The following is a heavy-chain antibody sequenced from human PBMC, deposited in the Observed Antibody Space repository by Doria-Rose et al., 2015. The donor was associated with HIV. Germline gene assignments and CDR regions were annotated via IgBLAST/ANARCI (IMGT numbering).Heavy chain of an antibody. CDR1: VYTVSAYA. CDR2: LNVGNGDI. CDR3: ARIHSLSSSSLGH. D-gene: IGHD6-13*01. J-gene: IGHJ4*02. V-gene: IGHV1-3*01. Sequence: SRKTSVYTVSAYAIHWFRQAPGQRLEWMGWLNVGNGDIRYSRKFQDRDTITSDTSANTGYMALSSLRSEDTAVYYCARIHSLSSSSLGHWVQGTLVTVSS.